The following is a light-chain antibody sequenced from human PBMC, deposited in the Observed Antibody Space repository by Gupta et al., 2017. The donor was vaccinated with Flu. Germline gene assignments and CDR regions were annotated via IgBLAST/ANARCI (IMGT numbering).Light chain of an antibody. J-gene: IGLJ3*02. Sequence: QSVLPQPPSASGTPGQRVTISCSGSSSNIGSNTVNWYQQLPGTAPNLLIYSNNQRPSGGADRVSGSNSGTSAALAISGLQSEEEDDDYCEAWDDSGNGHWVFGGGTKLTVL. CDR1: SSNIGSNT. CDR3: EAWDDSGNGHWV. V-gene: IGLV1-44*01. CDR2: SNN.